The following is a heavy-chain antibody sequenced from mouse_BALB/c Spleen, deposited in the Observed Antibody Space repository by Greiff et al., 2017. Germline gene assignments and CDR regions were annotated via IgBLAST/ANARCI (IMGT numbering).Heavy chain of an antibody. CDR2: ISDGGSYT. Sequence: EVMLVESGGGLVKPGGSLKLSCAASGFTFSDYYMYWVRQTPEKRLEWVATISDGGSYTYYPDSVKGRFTISRDNAKNNLYLQMSSLKSEDTAMYYCARDYYGGAWFAYWGQGTLVTVSA. CDR3: ARDYYGGAWFAY. CDR1: GFTFSDYY. J-gene: IGHJ3*01. D-gene: IGHD1-1*01. V-gene: IGHV5-4*02.